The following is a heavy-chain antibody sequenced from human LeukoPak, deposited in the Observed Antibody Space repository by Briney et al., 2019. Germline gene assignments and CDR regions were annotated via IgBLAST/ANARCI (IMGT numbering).Heavy chain of an antibody. CDR3: ARGPPDYGSGDY. CDR1: GGSFSGYY. Sequence: PSETLSLTCAVYGGSFSGYYWSWIRQPPGKGLEWIGEINHSGSTNYNPSLKSRVPISVDTSKNQFSLKLSPVTAADTAVYYCARGPPDYGSGDYWGQGTLVTVSS. J-gene: IGHJ4*02. V-gene: IGHV4-34*01. CDR2: INHSGST. D-gene: IGHD3-10*01.